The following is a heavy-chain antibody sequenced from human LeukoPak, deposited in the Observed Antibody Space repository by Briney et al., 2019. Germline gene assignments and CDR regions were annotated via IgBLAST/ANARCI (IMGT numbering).Heavy chain of an antibody. CDR2: IIPIFGIA. CDR1: GGTYSSYA. Sequence: SVKVSCKASGGTYSSYAISWVRQAPGQGLELMGGIIPIFGIANYAQKFQGRVTITADKSTSTAYMELSSLRSEDTAVYYCARSPRYSSGWYDYFDYWGQGTLVTVSS. CDR3: ARSPRYSSGWYDYFDY. V-gene: IGHV1-69*10. J-gene: IGHJ4*02. D-gene: IGHD6-19*01.